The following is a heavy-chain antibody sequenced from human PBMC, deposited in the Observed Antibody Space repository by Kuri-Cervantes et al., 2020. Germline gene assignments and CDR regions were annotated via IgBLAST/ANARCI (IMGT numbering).Heavy chain of an antibody. V-gene: IGHV4-39*01. Sequence: SETLSLTCIVSGGSIRSRSYYWGWIRQPPGKGLEWIGSIYYSGITHYNPSLKSRVTISVDTSKKQFSLKLDSVTAADTAVYYCATPRQYYYDSSGSLLQGHGAFDIWGQGTMVTVSS. J-gene: IGHJ3*02. D-gene: IGHD3-22*01. CDR2: IYYSGIT. CDR3: ATPRQYYYDSSGSLLQGHGAFDI. CDR1: GGSIRSRSYY.